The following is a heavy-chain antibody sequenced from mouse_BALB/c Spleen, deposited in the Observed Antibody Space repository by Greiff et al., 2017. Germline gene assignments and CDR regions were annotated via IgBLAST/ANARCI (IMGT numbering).Heavy chain of an antibody. Sequence: EVKLQESGGGLVQPGGSRKLSCAASGFTFSSFGMHWVRQAPEKGLEWVAYISSGSSTIYYADTVKGRFTISRDNPKNTLFLQMTSLRSEDTAMYYCAREDYDRYAMDYWGQGTSVTVSS. V-gene: IGHV5-17*02. CDR1: GFTFSSFG. CDR2: ISSGSSTI. CDR3: AREDYDRYAMDY. D-gene: IGHD2-4*01. J-gene: IGHJ4*01.